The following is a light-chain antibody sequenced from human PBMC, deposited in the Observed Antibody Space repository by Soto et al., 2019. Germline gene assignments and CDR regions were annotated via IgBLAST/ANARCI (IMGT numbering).Light chain of an antibody. CDR3: QLRSNWPQLT. Sequence: EIVLTQSPATLSLSPGERATLSCRASQSVSRYLAWYQQKPGQAPRLLIYDASNRATGIPARFSGSGSGTDFTLTISSLEPEDCAVYYCQLRSNWPQLTFGGGTKVEIK. CDR2: DAS. CDR1: QSVSRY. J-gene: IGKJ4*01. V-gene: IGKV3-11*01.